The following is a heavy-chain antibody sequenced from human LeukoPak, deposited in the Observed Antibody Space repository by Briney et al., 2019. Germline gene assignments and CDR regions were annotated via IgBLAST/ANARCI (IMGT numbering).Heavy chain of an antibody. CDR3: ARVLLWFGDFSVKAFDI. V-gene: IGHV4-34*01. J-gene: IGHJ3*02. D-gene: IGHD3-10*01. CDR1: GGSFSGYY. CDR2: INHSGST. Sequence: SETLSLTCAVYGGSFSGYYWSWIRQPPGKGLEWIGEINHSGSTNYNPSLKSRVTISVDTSKNQFSLKLSSVTAAGTAVYYCARVLLWFGDFSVKAFDIWGQGTMVTVSS.